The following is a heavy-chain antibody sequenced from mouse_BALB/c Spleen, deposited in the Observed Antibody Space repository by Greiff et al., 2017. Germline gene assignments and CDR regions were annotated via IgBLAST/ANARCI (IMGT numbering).Heavy chain of an antibody. V-gene: IGHV5-6-3*01. D-gene: IGHD2-4*01. CDR3: ARDGTMITTRFAY. Sequence: EVNLVESGGGLVQPGGSLKLSCAASGFTFSSYGMSWVRQTPDKRLELVATINSNGGSTYYPDSVKGRFTISRDNAKNTLYLQMSSLKSEDTAMYYCARDGTMITTRFAYWGQGTLVTVSA. CDR2: INSNGGST. CDR1: GFTFSSYG. J-gene: IGHJ3*01.